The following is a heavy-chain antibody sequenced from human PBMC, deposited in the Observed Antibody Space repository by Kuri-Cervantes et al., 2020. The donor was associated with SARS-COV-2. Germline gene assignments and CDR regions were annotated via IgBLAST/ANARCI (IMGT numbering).Heavy chain of an antibody. V-gene: IGHV4-34*01. CDR1: GGSFSGYY. CDR2: INHSGST. Sequence: GSLRLSCAVYGGSFSGYYWSWIRQPPGKGLEWIGEINHSGSTNYNPSLKSRVTISVDTSKNQFSLKLSSVTAADTAVYYCARDRVAARNSWGENESYYYYGMDVWGQGTTVTVSS. CDR3: ARDRVAARNSWGENESYYYYGMDV. J-gene: IGHJ6*02. D-gene: IGHD6-13*01.